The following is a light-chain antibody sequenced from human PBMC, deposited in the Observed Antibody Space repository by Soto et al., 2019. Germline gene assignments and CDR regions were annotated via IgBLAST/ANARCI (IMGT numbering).Light chain of an antibody. CDR3: LQHNTYPRT. V-gene: IGKV1-17*03. CDR1: QGISNY. Sequence: DIQMTQSPSAMSASVGDTVTITCRASQGISNYLAWFQQKPGKVPERLIFGASSLQSGVPSRFSGRRYGTEFTLTISSLQPEDFATYYCLQHNTYPRTFGQGTKVDIK. CDR2: GAS. J-gene: IGKJ1*01.